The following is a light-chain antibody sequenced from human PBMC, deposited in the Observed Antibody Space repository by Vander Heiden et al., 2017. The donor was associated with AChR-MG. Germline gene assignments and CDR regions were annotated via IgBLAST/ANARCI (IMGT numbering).Light chain of an antibody. J-gene: IGKJ3*01. CDR3: HQYGEPPAT. CDR1: RSIASNC. V-gene: IGKV3-20*01. CDR2: DAS. Sequence: EIALAQSPGIVSLYPGETATLSCRASRSIASNCLAWYQQKHGQAPRLLIYDASKRASGIPDRFGGSGSGTDFTLTITRLEPEDFAVYYCHQYGEPPATFGPGTTVDIE.